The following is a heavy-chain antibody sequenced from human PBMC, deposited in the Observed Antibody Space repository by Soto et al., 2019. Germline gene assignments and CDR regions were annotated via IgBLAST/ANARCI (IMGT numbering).Heavy chain of an antibody. Sequence: KTSETLSLTCNVSGGSITGDSYYWTWIRQPPGKGLEWLGYISYSGSTNYNPSLKSRVTISVDTSRKQFFLRLTSVTAADTAIYYCARVQNGEQQLVRGNWFDPWGQGTLVTVSS. J-gene: IGHJ5*02. V-gene: IGHV4-61*01. CDR2: ISYSGST. CDR3: ARVQNGEQQLVRGNWFDP. D-gene: IGHD6-13*01. CDR1: GGSITGDSYY.